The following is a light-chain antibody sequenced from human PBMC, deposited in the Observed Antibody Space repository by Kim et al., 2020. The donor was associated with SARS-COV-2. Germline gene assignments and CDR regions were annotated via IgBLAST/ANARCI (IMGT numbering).Light chain of an antibody. J-gene: IGLJ2*01. Sequence: VALRQTVKSTCRRDSLRNYYASWYQQKPGQAPILVFYGKNNRPSGIPHRFSGSSSRDTATLTITGTQAEDEADYYCNSRDSSGVVFGGGTKVTVL. CDR3: NSRDSSGVV. CDR1: SLRNYY. CDR2: GKN. V-gene: IGLV3-19*01.